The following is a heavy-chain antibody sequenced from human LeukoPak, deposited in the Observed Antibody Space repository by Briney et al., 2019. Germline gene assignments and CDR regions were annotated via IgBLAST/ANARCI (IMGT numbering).Heavy chain of an antibody. D-gene: IGHD4-17*01. CDR1: GGSISTSNYY. CDR2: IYHSVTT. Sequence: PSETLSLTCTVSGGSISTSNYYWGWIRQSPGKGLEWIGNIYHSVTTYYNPSLKSRVTISVDTSKNQFSLKLSSVTAADTAVYYCARGYADYGDYDGLGFDYWGQGALVTVSS. J-gene: IGHJ4*02. V-gene: IGHV4-39*07. CDR3: ARGYADYGDYDGLGFDY.